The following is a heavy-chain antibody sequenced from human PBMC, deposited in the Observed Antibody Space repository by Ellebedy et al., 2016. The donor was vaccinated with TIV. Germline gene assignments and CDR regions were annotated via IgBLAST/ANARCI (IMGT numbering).Heavy chain of an antibody. J-gene: IGHJ6*02. D-gene: IGHD2-21*01. CDR2: ISSDENKK. CDR1: GFTFQNYG. CDR3: AKDLWPAHSFYGMDV. V-gene: IGHV3-30*18. Sequence: GGSLRLXXSASGFTFQNYGMHWVRQAPGKGLEWVALISSDENKKFYSDSVKGRFTISRDNSKSMVYLQMNRLTAGDSAVYSCAKDLWPAHSFYGMDVWGLGTAVTVSS.